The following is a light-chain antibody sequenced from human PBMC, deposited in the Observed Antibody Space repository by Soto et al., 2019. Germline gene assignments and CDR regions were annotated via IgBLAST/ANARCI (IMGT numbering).Light chain of an antibody. Sequence: QSALTQPASVSGSPGQSITISCTGTSSDVGGYNYVSWYQQHPGKAPKLMIYDVSNRPSGVSNRFSGSKSGNTASLTISGLQAEDEADYCCSSYTSSITPYVFGTGTKLTVL. V-gene: IGLV2-14*01. CDR1: SSDVGGYNY. CDR2: DVS. CDR3: SSYTSSITPYV. J-gene: IGLJ1*01.